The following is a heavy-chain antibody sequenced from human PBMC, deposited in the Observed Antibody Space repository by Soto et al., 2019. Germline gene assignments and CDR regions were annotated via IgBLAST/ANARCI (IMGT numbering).Heavy chain of an antibody. V-gene: IGHV4-59*01. J-gene: IGHJ4*02. CDR3: ARDSPINDYGDHDYFDY. CDR1: GGSISSYY. CDR2: IYYSGST. Sequence: SETLSLTCTVSGGSISSYYWSWIRQPPGKGLEWIGYIYYSGSTNYNPSLKSRVTISVDTSKNQFSLKLSSVTAADTAVYYCARDSPINDYGDHDYFDYWGQGTLVTVSS. D-gene: IGHD4-17*01.